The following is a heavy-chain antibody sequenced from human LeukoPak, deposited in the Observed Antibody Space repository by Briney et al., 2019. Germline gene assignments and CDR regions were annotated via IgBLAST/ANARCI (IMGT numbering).Heavy chain of an antibody. J-gene: IGHJ5*02. CDR3: ARQGATPWFDP. CDR2: IYHSGST. CDR1: GGSFSGYY. V-gene: IGHV4-34*01. Sequence: SETLSLTSAVYGGSFSGYYWSWLRPPPGRGVEWIGSIYHSGSTYYNPSLKSRVTISVDTSKNQCSQKLSSVTAAVTAVYCCARQGATPWFDPWGQGTLVTVSS. D-gene: IGHD1-26*01.